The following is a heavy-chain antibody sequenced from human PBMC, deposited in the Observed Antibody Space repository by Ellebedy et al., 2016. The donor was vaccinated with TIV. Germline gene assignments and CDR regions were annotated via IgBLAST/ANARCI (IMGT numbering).Heavy chain of an antibody. CDR2: INGNGGSA. Sequence: GESLKISCAASGFTFSSYGMHWIRQGPGKRPEYVSAINGNGGSAFYADSVKGRFTVSRDNSQNTMFLQLSSLRAEDTALYYCAVVAGSWYFDLWGRGTLVTVSS. V-gene: IGHV3-64D*09. J-gene: IGHJ2*01. D-gene: IGHD6-19*01. CDR3: AVVAGSWYFDL. CDR1: GFTFSSYG.